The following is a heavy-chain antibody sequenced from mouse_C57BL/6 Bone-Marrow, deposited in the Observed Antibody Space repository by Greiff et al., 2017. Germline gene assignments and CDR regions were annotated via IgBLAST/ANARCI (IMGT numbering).Heavy chain of an antibody. Sequence: EVKLVESGGGLVKPGGSLKLSCAASGFTFSDYGMHWVRQAPEKGLEWVAYISSGSSTIYYADTVKGRFTISRDNAKNTLFLQMTSLRSEDTAMYYCALGGSSSYYYAMDYWGQGTSVTVSS. CDR3: ALGGSSSYYYAMDY. CDR2: ISSGSSTI. D-gene: IGHD1-1*01. CDR1: GFTFSDYG. V-gene: IGHV5-17*01. J-gene: IGHJ4*01.